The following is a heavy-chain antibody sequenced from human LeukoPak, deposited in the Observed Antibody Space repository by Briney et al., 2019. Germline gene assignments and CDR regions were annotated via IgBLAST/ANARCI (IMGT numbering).Heavy chain of an antibody. CDR3: ARSQLLAYFDL. CDR1: GGSFNSYA. CDR2: IIPIFGTA. V-gene: IGHV1-69*06. J-gene: IGHJ2*01. Sequence: SVKVSRKASGGSFNSYAISWMRQAPGQGLEWMGGIIPIFGTANYAQKFQGRVTITADKSTNTAYMELSSLRSEDTAVYYCARSQLLAYFDLWGRGTLVTVSS. D-gene: IGHD4-23*01.